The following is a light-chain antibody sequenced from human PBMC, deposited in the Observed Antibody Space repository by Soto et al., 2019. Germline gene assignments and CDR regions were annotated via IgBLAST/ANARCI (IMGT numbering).Light chain of an antibody. V-gene: IGKV1-39*01. CDR1: QSISSY. J-gene: IGKJ5*01. CDR2: AAS. CDR3: QQSYSTPIT. Sequence: DIQMTQSPSSLSASVGDRVTITCRASQSISSYLNWYQQKPGKAPKLLIYAASSLQSGVPSRFSGRGSGTDFTLTISSLQPEDFATYYCQQSYSTPITFGQGTRLE.